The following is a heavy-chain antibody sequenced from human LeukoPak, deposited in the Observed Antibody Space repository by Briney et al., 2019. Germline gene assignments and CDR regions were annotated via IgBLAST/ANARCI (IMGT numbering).Heavy chain of an antibody. CDR3: ARMSGSGYFFYFDY. Sequence: GGSLRLSCAASGFPFDDNGMSWVRQAPGKGLEWVSGINWNGDSTGYADSAKGRFTISRDNAKNSLYLQMNSLRAEDTALYYCARMSGSGYFFYFDYWGQGTLVTVSS. CDR1: GFPFDDNG. J-gene: IGHJ4*02. CDR2: INWNGDST. D-gene: IGHD3-22*01. V-gene: IGHV3-20*04.